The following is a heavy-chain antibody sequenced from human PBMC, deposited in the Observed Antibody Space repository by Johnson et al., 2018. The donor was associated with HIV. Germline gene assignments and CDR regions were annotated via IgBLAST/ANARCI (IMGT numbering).Heavy chain of an antibody. CDR1: GFTFSSYA. Sequence: HVQLVESGGGVVQPGRSLRLSCAASGFTFSSYAMHWVRQAPGKGLEWVAVISYDGSNKYYADSVKGRFTISRDNSKNTLYLQMNSLRAEDTAVYYCARDATYYYDSSGYHDAFDILGQGTMVTVSS. D-gene: IGHD3-22*01. CDR2: ISYDGSNK. V-gene: IGHV3-30-3*01. J-gene: IGHJ3*02. CDR3: ARDATYYYDSSGYHDAFDI.